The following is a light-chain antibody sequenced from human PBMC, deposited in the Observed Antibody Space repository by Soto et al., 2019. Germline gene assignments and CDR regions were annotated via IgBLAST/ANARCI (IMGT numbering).Light chain of an antibody. J-gene: IGKJ2*01. CDR3: QQYGGSPLYT. CDR2: GAS. Sequence: EVVLTQSPGTLSLSPGDRATLSCRASQSVSSSDLAWYQQKPGQASRLLIYGASTRATGIPDRFSGSGSGTDFTLTISRLEPEDFAVYYCQQYGGSPLYTFGQGTK. CDR1: QSVSSSD. V-gene: IGKV3-20*01.